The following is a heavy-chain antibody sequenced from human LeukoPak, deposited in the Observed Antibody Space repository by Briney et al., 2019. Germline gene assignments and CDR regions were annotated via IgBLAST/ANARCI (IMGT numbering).Heavy chain of an antibody. V-gene: IGHV4-39*07. D-gene: IGHD3-22*01. Sequence: PSETLSLTCTVSGGSISSSRYYWVWIRQPPGKGLECIGRIYYSGSTYYNPSLKSRVTISLDTSKNQFSLKLSSVTAADTAVYYCARDTYYYDSGGPDGFDYWGQGTLVTVSS. J-gene: IGHJ4*02. CDR1: GGSISSSRYY. CDR2: IYYSGST. CDR3: ARDTYYYDSGGPDGFDY.